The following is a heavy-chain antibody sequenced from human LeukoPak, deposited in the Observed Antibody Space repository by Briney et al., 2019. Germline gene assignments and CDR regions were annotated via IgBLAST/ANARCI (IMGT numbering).Heavy chain of an antibody. J-gene: IGHJ4*02. Sequence: ASVKVSCKASGYTFTSYGIRWVRQAPGQGLEWMGWISAYNGNTNYAQKLQGRVTMTTDTSTSTAYMELRSLRSDDTAVYYCARDNTYSSGWYKDYWGQGTLVTVSS. CDR1: GYTFTSYG. V-gene: IGHV1-18*01. CDR2: ISAYNGNT. CDR3: ARDNTYSSGWYKDY. D-gene: IGHD6-19*01.